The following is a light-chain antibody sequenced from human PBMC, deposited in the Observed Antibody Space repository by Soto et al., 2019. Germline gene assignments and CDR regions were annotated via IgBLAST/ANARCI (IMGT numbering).Light chain of an antibody. J-gene: IGLJ3*02. CDR1: SSNIGKNY. CDR3: AAFDDSLSWV. CDR2: KNS. V-gene: IGLV1-47*01. Sequence: QSVLTQPPSASGTPGQRVTISCSGSSSNIGKNYVYWYQQLPGTAPKLLIYKNSQRPSGVPDRFSGSKSVTSASLAISGLRSEDEADYYCAAFDDSLSWVFGGGTKLTVL.